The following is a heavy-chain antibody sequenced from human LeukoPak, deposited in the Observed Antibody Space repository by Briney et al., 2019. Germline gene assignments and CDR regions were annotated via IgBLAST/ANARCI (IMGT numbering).Heavy chain of an antibody. D-gene: IGHD5-18*01. J-gene: IGHJ2*01. Sequence: SQTLSLTCTVSGGSISDAAYYWSWIRQHPGEGLKWIGYIYYSGSTSYNPSLKSRVTISVDTSKNQFSLKLTSVTAADTAVYYCAREGGLTIQLWSRASWYFDLWGRGTLVTVSS. CDR3: AREGGLTIQLWSRASWYFDL. CDR2: IYYSGST. V-gene: IGHV4-31*03. CDR1: GGSISDAAYY.